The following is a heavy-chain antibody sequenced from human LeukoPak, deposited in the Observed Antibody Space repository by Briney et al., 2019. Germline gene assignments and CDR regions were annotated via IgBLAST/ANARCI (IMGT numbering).Heavy chain of an antibody. V-gene: IGHV1-69*05. D-gene: IGHD3-22*01. CDR2: IIPIFGTA. CDR3: ARDTAYYYDSSTIGSLDY. J-gene: IGHJ4*02. Sequence: GASVKVSCKASGCTFSSYAISWVRQAPGQGLEWMGGIIPIFGTANYAQKFQGRVTITTDESTSTAYMELSSLRSEDTAVYYCARDTAYYYDSSTIGSLDYWGQGTLVTVSS. CDR1: GCTFSSYA.